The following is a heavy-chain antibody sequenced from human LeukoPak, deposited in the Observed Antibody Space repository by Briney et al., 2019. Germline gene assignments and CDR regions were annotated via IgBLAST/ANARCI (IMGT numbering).Heavy chain of an antibody. CDR1: GGSISSGGYY. V-gene: IGHV4-31*03. J-gene: IGHJ4*02. CDR3: ARDLLNEGNHLDY. D-gene: IGHD4-23*01. CDR2: TYYSGST. Sequence: PSQTLSLTCTVSGGSISSGGYYWSWIRQHPGKGLEWIGYTYYSGSTYYNPSLKSRVTISVDTSKNQFSLELSSVTAADTAVYYCARDLLNEGNHLDYWGQGTLVTVSS.